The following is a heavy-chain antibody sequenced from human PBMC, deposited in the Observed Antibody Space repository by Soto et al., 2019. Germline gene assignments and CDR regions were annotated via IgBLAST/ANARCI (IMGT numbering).Heavy chain of an antibody. V-gene: IGHV3-30-3*01. CDR3: TRDPYFDY. CDR2: ISYDGSNT. J-gene: IGHJ4*02. Sequence: RLSCAASGFTFSYYPIHWVRQAPGEGLEWVAVISYDGSNTYYADSVKGRFTISRDNSNNTVFLQMSSLTADDMAVYYCTRDPYFDYWGQGTPVTVSS. CDR1: GFTFSYYP.